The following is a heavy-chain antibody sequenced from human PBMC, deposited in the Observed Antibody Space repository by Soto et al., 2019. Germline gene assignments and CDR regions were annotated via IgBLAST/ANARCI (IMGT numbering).Heavy chain of an antibody. CDR3: VRYEATALGY. CDR2: AHHSGRT. J-gene: IGHJ4*02. D-gene: IGHD3-16*01. V-gene: IGHV4-4*02. CDR1: GDSMSSSNW. Sequence: PSETLSLTCTVSGDSMSSSNWWNWVRQPPGKGLEWIGEAHHSGRTNYNPSLKTRVTISVDRSQNLFSLKLASVTAADTAVYYCVRYEATALGYWGQGILVTVSS.